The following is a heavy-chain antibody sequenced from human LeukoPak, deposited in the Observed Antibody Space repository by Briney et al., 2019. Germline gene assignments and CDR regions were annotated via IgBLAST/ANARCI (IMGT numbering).Heavy chain of an antibody. CDR2: INHSGST. Sequence: ASETLSLTCAVYGGSFSGYYWSWIRQPPGKGLEWIGEINHSGSTNYNPSLKSRVTISVDTSKNQFSLKLSSVTAADTAVYYCARLYCSSLSCYEDYWGQGTLVTVSS. CDR3: ARLYCSSLSCYEDY. CDR1: GGSFSGYY. V-gene: IGHV4-34*01. J-gene: IGHJ4*02. D-gene: IGHD2-2*01.